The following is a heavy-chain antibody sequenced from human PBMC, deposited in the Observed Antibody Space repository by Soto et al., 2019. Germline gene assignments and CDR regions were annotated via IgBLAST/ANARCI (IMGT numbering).Heavy chain of an antibody. CDR2: ISGSGGST. D-gene: IGHD5-12*01. CDR3: AKDPPGPRWLQQTVGMDV. V-gene: IGHV3-23*01. J-gene: IGHJ6*02. CDR1: GFTFSSYA. Sequence: GGSLRLSCAASGFTFSSYAMSWVRQAPGKGLEWVSAISGSGGSTYYADSVKGRFTISRDNSKNTLYLKMNSLRAEETAVYYCAKDPPGPRWLQQTVGMDVWGQGTTVTVSS.